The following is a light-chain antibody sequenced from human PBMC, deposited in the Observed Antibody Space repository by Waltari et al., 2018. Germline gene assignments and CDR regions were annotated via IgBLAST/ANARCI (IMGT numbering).Light chain of an antibody. Sequence: DIQMTQSPSSLSASVGDRVTITCRASQSIRSYVIWYQQKPGKAPKVLIYAASTVESGVPARFSGSGSGTDFTLTISSLQPEDFATYYCQQSYSSPQITFGQGTRLEIK. CDR3: QQSYSSPQIT. V-gene: IGKV1-39*01. CDR1: QSIRSY. J-gene: IGKJ5*01. CDR2: AAS.